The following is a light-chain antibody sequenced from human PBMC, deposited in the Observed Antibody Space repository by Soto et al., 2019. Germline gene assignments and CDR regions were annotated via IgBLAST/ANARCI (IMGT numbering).Light chain of an antibody. CDR2: GAS. CDR3: QQYGSSGT. V-gene: IGKV3-20*01. Sequence: EMVLTQSPGTLSLSPGERATLSCRASQSVSNNYLAWYQQKPGPAPRLLIYGASNMATGIPDRFSASRSGTDFTLTISRLEPEDFAVYYCQQYGSSGTFGQGTKVDIK. CDR1: QSVSNNY. J-gene: IGKJ1*01.